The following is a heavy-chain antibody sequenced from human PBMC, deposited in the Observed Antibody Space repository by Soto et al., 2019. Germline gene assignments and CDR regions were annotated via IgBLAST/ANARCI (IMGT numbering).Heavy chain of an antibody. CDR1: GDSLSSYY. CDR3: ARGQSRDDYNFFDR. J-gene: IGHJ4*02. CDR2: VYYSGRT. V-gene: IGHV4-59*01. Sequence: SETLSLTCTVSGDSLSSYYWSWIRQTPGKGLEWIAYVYYSGRTNFNPSLKSRVTISVDTSKNHFSLRLASLTTADTAVYYCARGQSRDDYNFFDRWGQGTLVTVSS. D-gene: IGHD4-4*01.